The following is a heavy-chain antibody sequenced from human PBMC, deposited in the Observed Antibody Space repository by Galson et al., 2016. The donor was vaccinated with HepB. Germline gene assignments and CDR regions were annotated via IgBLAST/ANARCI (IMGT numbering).Heavy chain of an antibody. CDR2: INPNSGNT. CDR3: AAGTMVQGVIIS. CDR1: EYTFTSYD. Sequence: SVKVSCKASEYTFTSYDINWVRQAPGQGLEWMGWINPNSGNTAQKFQGRATMTRDTSISTAYMELSSLRSEDTAVYYCAAGTMVQGVIISWGQGTLVTVSS. D-gene: IGHD3-10*01. J-gene: IGHJ5*02. V-gene: IGHV1-8*01.